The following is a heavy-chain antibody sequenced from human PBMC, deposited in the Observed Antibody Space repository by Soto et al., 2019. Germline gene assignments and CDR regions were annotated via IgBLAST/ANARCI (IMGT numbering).Heavy chain of an antibody. D-gene: IGHD2-8*01. CDR2: ISSSSSYI. V-gene: IGHV3-21*01. CDR3: ARGPGRNGVCYTR. CDR1: GFTFSSYS. J-gene: IGHJ4*02. Sequence: EVQLVESGGGLVKPGGSLRLSCAASGFTFSSYSMNWVRQAPGKGLEWVSSISSSSSYIYYADSVKGRFTISRDNAKNSLYLQMNSLRAEDTAVYYCARGPGRNGVCYTRWGQGTLVTVSS.